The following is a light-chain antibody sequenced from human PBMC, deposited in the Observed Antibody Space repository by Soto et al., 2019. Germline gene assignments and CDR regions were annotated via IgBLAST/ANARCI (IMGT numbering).Light chain of an antibody. CDR2: GVT. CDR1: SSDVGGYNY. J-gene: IGLJ2*01. Sequence: QSALTQPRSVSGSPGQSVTISCTGTSSDVGGYNYVSWYQQHPGKAPKLMIYGVTNRPSGVSNRFSGSKSGNTASLTISGLQAEDEADYYCSSYTSSSTLSVVFGGGTKLTVL. V-gene: IGLV2-14*01. CDR3: SSYTSSSTLSVV.